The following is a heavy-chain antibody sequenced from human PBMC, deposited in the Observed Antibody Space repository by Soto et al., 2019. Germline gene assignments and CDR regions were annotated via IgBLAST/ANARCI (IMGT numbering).Heavy chain of an antibody. CDR1: GGSISSGDYY. CDR3: AKDLGVRKADYYYGMDG. D-gene: IGHD3-10*01. V-gene: IGHV4-61*08. CDR2: IYYSGST. J-gene: IGHJ6*02. Sequence: PSETLSLTCTVSGGSISSGDYYWIWIRQPPGKGLEWIGYIYYSGSTNYNPSLKSRVTISVDTSKNQFSLKLSSVTAADTAVYYCAKDLGVRKADYYYGMDGWGQGTTVTVSS.